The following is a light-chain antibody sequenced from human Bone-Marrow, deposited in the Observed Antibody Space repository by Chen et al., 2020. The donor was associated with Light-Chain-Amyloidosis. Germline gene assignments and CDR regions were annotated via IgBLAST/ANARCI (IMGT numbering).Light chain of an antibody. CDR1: NIGRKG. Sequence: SYVVTQPPSVSEAPGQTATITFGGNNIGRKGVHWYQQKPGQAPVLVVYDDSDRPSGIPERFSGSNSGNTATLTISSVEAGDEADYYCQVWDIISDQVVFGGGTKLTVL. V-gene: IGLV3-21*02. CDR3: QVWDIISDQVV. J-gene: IGLJ2*01. CDR2: DDS.